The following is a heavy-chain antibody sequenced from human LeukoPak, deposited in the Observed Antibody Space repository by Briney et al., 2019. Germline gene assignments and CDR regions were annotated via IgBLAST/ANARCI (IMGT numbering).Heavy chain of an antibody. J-gene: IGHJ4*02. Sequence: PGGSLRLSCAASGFTFSSYWMSWVRQAPGKGLEWVANIKQDGSEKYYVDSVKGRFTISRDNAKNSLYLQMNSLRAEDTAVYHCARAITIFGVVIDYFDYWGQGTLVTVSS. CDR2: IKQDGSEK. CDR1: GFTFSSYW. CDR3: ARAITIFGVVIDYFDY. D-gene: IGHD3-3*01. V-gene: IGHV3-7*01.